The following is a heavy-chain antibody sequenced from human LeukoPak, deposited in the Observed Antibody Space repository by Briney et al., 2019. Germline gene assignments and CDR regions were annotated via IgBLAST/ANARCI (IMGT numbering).Heavy chain of an antibody. CDR1: GYTFTGYY. D-gene: IGHD2-21*01. V-gene: IGHV1-2*06. CDR2: ITPNSGGT. CDR3: ARVQTPYIVVMDY. Sequence: GASVKVPCKASGYTFTGYYMHWVRQAPGQGLEWMGRITPNSGGTNYAQKFQGRVIMTRDTSISTAYMELSRLRSDDTAVYYCARVQTPYIVVMDYWGQGTLVTVSS. J-gene: IGHJ4*02.